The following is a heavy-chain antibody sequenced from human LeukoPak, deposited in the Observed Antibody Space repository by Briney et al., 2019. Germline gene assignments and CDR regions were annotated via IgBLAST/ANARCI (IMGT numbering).Heavy chain of an antibody. V-gene: IGHV3-30*18. CDR1: GFTFSSYG. D-gene: IGHD1-14*01. J-gene: IGHJ4*02. CDR2: ISYDGSNK. CDR3: AKGDNRNGVHY. Sequence: PGGSLRLSCAASGFTFSSYGMHWVRQAPGKGLEWVAVISYDGSNKYYADSVKGRFTISRDNSKNTLYLQMNSLRAEDTAVYYCAKGDNRNGVHYWGQGTLVTVSS.